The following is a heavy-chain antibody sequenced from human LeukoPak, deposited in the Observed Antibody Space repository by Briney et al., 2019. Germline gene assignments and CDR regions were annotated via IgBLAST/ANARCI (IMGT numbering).Heavy chain of an antibody. V-gene: IGHV3-23*01. Sequence: GGSLRLSCAASGFTFTNYGMSWVRQAPGKGLEWVSTIRGSVGITKYADSVTGRFTISRDNSKNTLYLQMNSLRAEDTAVYYCAREFGDASGGWIDHWGQGTLVTVSS. D-gene: IGHD3-10*01. CDR2: IRGSVGIT. CDR3: AREFGDASGGWIDH. CDR1: GFTFTNYG. J-gene: IGHJ4*02.